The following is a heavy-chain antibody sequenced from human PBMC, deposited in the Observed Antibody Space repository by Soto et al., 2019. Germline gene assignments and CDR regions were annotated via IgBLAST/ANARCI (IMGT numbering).Heavy chain of an antibody. V-gene: IGHV1-46*01. Sequence: ASVKVSCKASGYTFTSHYIHWVRQAPGQGPEWMAMINPSSGTTSYAQKFQGRVTMTRDTSTSTVYMELSSLRSEDTAVYYCARDRTKYYYYYDMDVWGQGTTVTVSS. CDR2: INPSSGTT. J-gene: IGHJ6*02. CDR3: ARDRTKYYYYYDMDV. CDR1: GYTFTSHY. D-gene: IGHD1-1*01.